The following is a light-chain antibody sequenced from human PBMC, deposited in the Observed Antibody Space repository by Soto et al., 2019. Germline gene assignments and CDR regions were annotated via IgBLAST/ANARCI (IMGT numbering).Light chain of an antibody. V-gene: IGLV1-47*02. CDR3: VAWDDSLSGLV. CDR2: STD. Sequence: QSVLTQPPSASWTPGQRVIISCSGTSANIGNNFVCWYQHLPGMAPKLLIYSTDQRPSGVPDRFSGSKSGTSASLAVSGLRSEDEADYYCVAWDDSLSGLVFGTGTKVTVL. J-gene: IGLJ1*01. CDR1: SANIGNNF.